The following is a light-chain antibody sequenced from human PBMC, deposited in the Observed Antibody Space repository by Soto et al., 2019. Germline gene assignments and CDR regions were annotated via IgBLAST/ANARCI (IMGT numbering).Light chain of an antibody. CDR1: QRVSSSL. Sequence: EMVLTQSPGTLSLSPGEGATLSCRASQRVSSSLLAWFQQKPGQAPRLLIHDVSSRATGIPDRFSGSGSGTDFTLSISRLEPEDFAVYYCHQYGSSPLTFGQGTKLEIK. CDR3: HQYGSSPLT. J-gene: IGKJ2*01. V-gene: IGKV3-20*01. CDR2: DVS.